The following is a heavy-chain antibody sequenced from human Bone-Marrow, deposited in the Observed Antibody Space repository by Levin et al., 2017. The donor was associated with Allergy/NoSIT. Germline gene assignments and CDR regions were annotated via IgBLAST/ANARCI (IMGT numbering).Heavy chain of an antibody. Sequence: ASVKVSCEASGYIFTAYWLHWVRQAPGQGLQWMGRINPSNGATNYAQNFKGRVTMTRDTSINTAYLELSSLKSDDSAVYFCVRDQGRHCTNTSCYVQDLTDHWGQGSLVTVSS. CDR2: INPSNGAT. V-gene: IGHV1-2*06. CDR3: VRDQGRHCTNTSCYVQDLTDH. J-gene: IGHJ4*02. CDR1: GYIFTAYW. D-gene: IGHD2-2*01.